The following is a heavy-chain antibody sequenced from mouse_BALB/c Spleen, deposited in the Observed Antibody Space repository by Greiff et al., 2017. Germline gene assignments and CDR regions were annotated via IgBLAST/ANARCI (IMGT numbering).Heavy chain of an antibody. CDR1: GYTFTSYW. J-gene: IGHJ3*01. Sequence: QVQLQQSGAELVKPGASVKLSCKASGYTFTSYWMHWVKQRPGQGLEWIGEINPSNGGTNFNEKFKSKATLTVDKSSSTAYMQLSSLTSEDSAVYYCTNYYGSSYGAYWGQGTLVTVSA. CDR3: TNYYGSSYGAY. CDR2: INPSNGGT. V-gene: IGHV1S81*02. D-gene: IGHD1-1*01.